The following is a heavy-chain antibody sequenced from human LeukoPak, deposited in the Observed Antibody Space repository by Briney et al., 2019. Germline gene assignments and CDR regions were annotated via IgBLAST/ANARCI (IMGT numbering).Heavy chain of an antibody. Sequence: ASVKVSCKAPGYTFTSYDINWVRQATGQGLEWMGWMNPNSGNTGYVEKFQGSVNMTRDASISTAYMELSSLRSEDTAVYYCARGFTSGWYANWFDPWGQGTLVTVSS. CDR2: MNPNSGNT. V-gene: IGHV1-8*01. CDR1: GYTFTSYD. J-gene: IGHJ5*02. CDR3: ARGFTSGWYANWFDP. D-gene: IGHD6-19*01.